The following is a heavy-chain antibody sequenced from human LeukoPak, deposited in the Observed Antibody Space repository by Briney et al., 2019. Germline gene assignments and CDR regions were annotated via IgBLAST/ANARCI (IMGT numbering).Heavy chain of an antibody. D-gene: IGHD3-22*01. Sequence: EGSLRLSCAASGFTIDDYTMHWVRQAPGKGLEWVSLISWDGGSTYYADSVKGRFTISRDNSKNSLYLQMNSLRTEDTALYYCAKDGFPYDSSGSPFDYWGQGTLVTVSS. CDR3: AKDGFPYDSSGSPFDY. V-gene: IGHV3-43*01. J-gene: IGHJ4*02. CDR2: ISWDGGST. CDR1: GFTIDDYT.